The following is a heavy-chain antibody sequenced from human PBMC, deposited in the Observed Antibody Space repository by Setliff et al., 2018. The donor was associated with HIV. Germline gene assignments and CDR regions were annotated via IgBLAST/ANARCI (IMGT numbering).Heavy chain of an antibody. J-gene: IGHJ2*01. V-gene: IGHV2-5*01. CDR3: AHTFTHYWYFDV. CDR1: GFSLSATGVG. CDR2: IYWNDNK. Sequence: SGPTLVNPTPTLTLTCSFSGFSLSATGVGVAWIRQHPGKALEWLALIYWNDNKLYSPSLNRRLTITEDTSKNQVKPTMTNMDPVDTATFYCAHTFTHYWYFDVWGRGTLVTVSS. D-gene: IGHD2-15*01.